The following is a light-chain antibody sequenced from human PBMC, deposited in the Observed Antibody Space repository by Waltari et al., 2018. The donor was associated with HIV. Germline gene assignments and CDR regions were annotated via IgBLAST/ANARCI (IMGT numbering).Light chain of an antibody. CDR1: NSNIGRND. CDR3: ATWDDNLSGVL. V-gene: IGLV1-47*01. Sequence: QSVLTQPPSASGTPGQRVTMPCSGSNSNIGRNDLFWYQQLPGTAPKLRIYRSSQRPSGVPDRFSASKSGTSGSLAISGLRSEDEADYYCATWDDNLSGVLFGGGTRLNVL. J-gene: IGLJ2*01. CDR2: RSS.